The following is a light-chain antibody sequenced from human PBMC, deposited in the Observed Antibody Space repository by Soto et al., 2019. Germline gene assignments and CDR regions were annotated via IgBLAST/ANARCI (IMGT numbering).Light chain of an antibody. CDR1: QTISNY. J-gene: IGKJ4*01. CDR2: AAS. V-gene: IGKV1-39*01. CDR3: QQCYSSPLT. Sequence: DLQMTQSPSTLSGSLGDSVTIXXRASQTISNYLNWYQQQPGKAPKLXIYAASSLQSGVPSRFSGSGAGTDFTLTISSLQPEDFATYYCQQCYSSPLTFGGGTKVDIK.